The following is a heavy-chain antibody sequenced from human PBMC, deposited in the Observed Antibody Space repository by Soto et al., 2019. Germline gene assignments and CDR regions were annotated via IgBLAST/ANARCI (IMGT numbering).Heavy chain of an antibody. J-gene: IGHJ6*02. D-gene: IGHD6-6*01. CDR3: ARRRAVVAARPYYYYSMDV. CDR1: GYTFTSYD. Sequence: GASVKVSCKTSGYTFTSYDINWVRQAPGQGLEWMRWMKPKSGDTGYAPKFQGRVNMTRNTSTGTAYMELSSLISEDTAVYYCARRRAVVAARPYYYYSMDVWGQGTTVTVSS. CDR2: MKPKSGDT. V-gene: IGHV1-8*01.